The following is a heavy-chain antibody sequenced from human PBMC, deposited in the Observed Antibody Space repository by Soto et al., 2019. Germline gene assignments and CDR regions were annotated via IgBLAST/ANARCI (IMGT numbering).Heavy chain of an antibody. CDR1: GGSISTYH. CDR3: ARDGSTVTTNYHYAMDV. D-gene: IGHD4-17*01. V-gene: IGHV3-48*03. Sequence: LSLTCTVSGGSISTYHMNWVRQAPGKGLEWVSYIHSGGSRIYYADSVKGRFTISRDNAKNSLYLQMNSLRAEDTAVYYCARDGSTVTTNYHYAMDVWGQGTTVTVSS. J-gene: IGHJ6*02. CDR2: IHSGGSRI.